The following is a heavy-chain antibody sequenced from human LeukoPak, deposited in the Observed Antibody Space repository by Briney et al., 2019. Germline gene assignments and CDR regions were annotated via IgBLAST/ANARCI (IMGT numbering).Heavy chain of an antibody. CDR1: GYTFTGYY. V-gene: IGHV1-2*02. D-gene: IGHD1-26*01. CDR2: INPNSGGT. CDR3: ARAYSGSYPGGDY. J-gene: IGHJ4*02. Sequence: ASVRVSCKASGYTFTGYYLHWVRQAPGHGLEWMGWINPNSGGTNYAQKFQGRVTMTRDTSITTAYMELSRLSSDDTAVYYCARAYSGSYPGGDYWGQGTLVTVSS.